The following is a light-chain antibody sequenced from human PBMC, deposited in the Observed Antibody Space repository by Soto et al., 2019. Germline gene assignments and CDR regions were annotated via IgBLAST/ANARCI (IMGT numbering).Light chain of an antibody. V-gene: IGKV2-28*01. Sequence: IVMTQSPLSLPVTPGEPASISCRSSQSLLHSNGYTYLDWYRQKPGQSPQLLIYLGSNRASGVPDRFSGSGSGTDFTLKISRVEAEDVGVYYCMQALQTPLTFGGGTKVEIK. J-gene: IGKJ4*01. CDR2: LGS. CDR1: QSLLHSNGYTY. CDR3: MQALQTPLT.